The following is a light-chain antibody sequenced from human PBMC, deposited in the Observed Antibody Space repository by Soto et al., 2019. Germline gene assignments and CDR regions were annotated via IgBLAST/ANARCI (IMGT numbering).Light chain of an antibody. Sequence: EIVMTQSPGTLSVSPGERVTLSCRASQSVSSDVAWYQQKPGQAPRLLIYKVSTRATGISARFSGSGSGTEFTLTISSLQSEDFAVYYCQQYNNWPVTFGQGTKVDI. CDR2: KVS. CDR1: QSVSSD. J-gene: IGKJ1*01. CDR3: QQYNNWPVT. V-gene: IGKV3-15*01.